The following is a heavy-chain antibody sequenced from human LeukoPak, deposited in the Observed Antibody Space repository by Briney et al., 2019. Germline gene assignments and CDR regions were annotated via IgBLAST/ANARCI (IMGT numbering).Heavy chain of an antibody. V-gene: IGHV1-2*02. CDR3: ARDGTAGVDY. CDR1: GYTFTVYY. Sequence: ASVKVSCKASGYTFTVYYMHWVRQAPGLELEWMGWINPNSGGTNSAQKFQGRVTMTRDTSISTAYMELSRLRSDDTAVYYCARDGTAGVDYWGQGTLVTVSS. D-gene: IGHD1/OR15-1a*01. J-gene: IGHJ4*02. CDR2: INPNSGGT.